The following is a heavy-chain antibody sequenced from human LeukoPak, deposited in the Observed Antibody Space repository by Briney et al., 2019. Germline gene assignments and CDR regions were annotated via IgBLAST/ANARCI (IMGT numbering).Heavy chain of an antibody. CDR3: ASCRDFWSGQVPDYYYGMDV. Sequence: PGGSLRLSCAASGFTFSSYSMNWVRQAPGKGLEWVSSISSSNSYIYYADSVKGRFTISRDNAKNSLYLQMNSLRAEDTAVYYCASCRDFWSGQVPDYYYGMDVWGQGTTVTVSS. CDR1: GFTFSSYS. V-gene: IGHV3-21*01. J-gene: IGHJ6*02. CDR2: ISSSNSYI. D-gene: IGHD3-3*01.